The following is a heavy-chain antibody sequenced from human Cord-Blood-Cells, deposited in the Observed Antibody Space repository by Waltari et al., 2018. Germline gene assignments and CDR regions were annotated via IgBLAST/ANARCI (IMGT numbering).Heavy chain of an antibody. CDR2: IYYSVST. V-gene: IGHV4-39*01. D-gene: IGHD6-13*01. CDR3: ARRSIAAAGTDY. CDR1: GGSIRSSSYY. Sequence: QLQLQESGPGLVKPSETLSHTCTVSGGSIRSSSYYSCGIRQPPGKGLEWIGSIYYSVSTYYNPSLKSRVTIPVDTSKNQFSLELSSVTAADTAVYYCARRSIAAAGTDYWGQVTLVTVSS. J-gene: IGHJ4*02.